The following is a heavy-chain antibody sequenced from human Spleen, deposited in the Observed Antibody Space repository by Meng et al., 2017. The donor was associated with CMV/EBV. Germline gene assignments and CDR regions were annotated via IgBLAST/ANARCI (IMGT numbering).Heavy chain of an antibody. CDR2: VSYDGIDK. CDR1: GFTLSTSA. Sequence: ASGFTLSTSALHWVRPAPGKGLEWVAVVSYDGIDKYYADSVKGRFTISRDNSKNTLYLQVNSLRAEDTAVYYCARIETRGDRTGFDYWGQGTLVTVSS. CDR3: ARIETRGDRTGFDY. V-gene: IGHV3-30*04. J-gene: IGHJ4*02. D-gene: IGHD1-14*01.